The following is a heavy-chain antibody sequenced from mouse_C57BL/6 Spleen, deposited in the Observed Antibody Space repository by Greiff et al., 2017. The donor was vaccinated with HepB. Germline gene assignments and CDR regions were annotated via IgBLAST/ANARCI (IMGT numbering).Heavy chain of an antibody. CDR2: IDPSDSET. V-gene: IGHV1-52*01. Sequence: VQLQQPGAELVRPGSSVKLSCKASGYTFTSYWMHWVKQRPIQGLEWIGNIDPSDSETHYNQKFKDKATLTVDKSSSTAYMQLSSLTSEDSAVYYCAVYYESRYYFDYWGQGTTLTVSS. D-gene: IGHD2-4*01. CDR3: AVYYESRYYFDY. CDR1: GYTFTSYW. J-gene: IGHJ2*01.